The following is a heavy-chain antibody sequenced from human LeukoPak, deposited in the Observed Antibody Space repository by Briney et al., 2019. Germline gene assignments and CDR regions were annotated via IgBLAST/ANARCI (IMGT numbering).Heavy chain of an antibody. CDR1: GFTFSSYS. V-gene: IGHV3-21*04. D-gene: IGHD5-12*01. CDR3: AKEEWLRRDFNGMDV. J-gene: IGHJ6*02. Sequence: PGGSLRLSCAASGFTFSSYSMNWVRQAPGKGLEWVSSISSSSSYIYYADSVKGRFTISRDNSKNTLYLQMNSLRAEDTAIYYCAKEEWLRRDFNGMDVWGQGTMVTVSS. CDR2: ISSSSSYI.